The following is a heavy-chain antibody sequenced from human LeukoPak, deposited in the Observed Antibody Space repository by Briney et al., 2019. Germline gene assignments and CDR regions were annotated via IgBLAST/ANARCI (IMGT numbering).Heavy chain of an antibody. CDR2: INPNSGGT. Sequence: ASVKVSCKASGYTFTDYYMHWVRQAPGQGLEWMGWINPNSGGTNYAQKLQGRVTMTTDTSTSTAYMELRSLRSDDTAVYYCARDRKKGNNWFDPWGQGTLVTVSS. CDR1: GYTFTDYY. J-gene: IGHJ5*02. V-gene: IGHV1-2*02. CDR3: ARDRKKGNNWFDP.